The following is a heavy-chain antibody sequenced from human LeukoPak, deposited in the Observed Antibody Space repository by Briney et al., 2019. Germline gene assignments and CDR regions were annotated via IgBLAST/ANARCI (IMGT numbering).Heavy chain of an antibody. CDR3: AKDGYLYYDILTGYSHFDC. Sequence: PGGSLRLSCAASGFTFSSYSMNWVRQAPGKGLEWVSSISSSSSYIYYADSVKGRFTISRDNAKNSLYLQMNSLRAEDTAVYYCAKDGYLYYDILTGYSHFDCWGQGTLVTVSS. V-gene: IGHV3-21*04. CDR1: GFTFSSYS. D-gene: IGHD3-9*01. CDR2: ISSSSSYI. J-gene: IGHJ4*02.